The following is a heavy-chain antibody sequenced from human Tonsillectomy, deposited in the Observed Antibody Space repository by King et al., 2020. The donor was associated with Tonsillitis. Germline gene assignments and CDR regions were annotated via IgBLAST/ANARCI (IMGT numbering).Heavy chain of an antibody. CDR3: ATDLFISVPGPSGYRFEDHDAFDI. D-gene: IGHD5-18*01. Sequence: QLVQSGGGLLKPGGSLRLSCAASGFTFSSYSMNWVRQAPGKGLEWVSSISSSSSYIYYADSVKGRFTISRDNAKNSLFLQMTSLEAEDTAVYYCATDLFISVPGPSGYRFEDHDAFDIWGHGTMVTVSS. J-gene: IGHJ3*02. V-gene: IGHV3-21*01. CDR1: GFTFSSYS. CDR2: ISSSSSYI.